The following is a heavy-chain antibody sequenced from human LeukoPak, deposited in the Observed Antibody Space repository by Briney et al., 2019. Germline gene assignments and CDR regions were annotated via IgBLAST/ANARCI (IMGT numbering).Heavy chain of an antibody. CDR3: ARQVQWLVRGLVDY. J-gene: IGHJ4*02. D-gene: IGHD6-19*01. Sequence: GGSLRLSCAASGFMFSTYEMNWVRQAPGKGLEWLSYISYNGQRIFYADSVKGRFTISRDNSKNTLYLQMNSLRAEDTAVYYCARQVQWLVRGLVDYWGQGTLVTVSS. CDR1: GFMFSTYE. V-gene: IGHV3-48*03. CDR2: ISYNGQRI.